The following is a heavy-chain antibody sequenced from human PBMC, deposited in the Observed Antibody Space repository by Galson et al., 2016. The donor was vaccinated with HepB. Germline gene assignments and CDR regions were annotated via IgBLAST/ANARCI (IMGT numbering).Heavy chain of an antibody. CDR3: AREIPYYDILTGYYPSLDYYYGTDV. D-gene: IGHD3-9*01. J-gene: IGHJ6*02. CDR1: GFTFSSYW. Sequence: SLRLSCAASGFTFSSYWMSWVRQAPGKGLEWVANIKQDGSEKYYVDSVKGRFTISRDNAKNSLYLQLNSLRAEDTAVYYFAREIPYYDILTGYYPSLDYYYGTDVWGQGTTVTVSS. CDR2: IKQDGSEK. V-gene: IGHV3-7*01.